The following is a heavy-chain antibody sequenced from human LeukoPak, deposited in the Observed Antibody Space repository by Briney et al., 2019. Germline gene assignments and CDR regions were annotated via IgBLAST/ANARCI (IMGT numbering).Heavy chain of an antibody. CDR1: GGSISSGGYY. J-gene: IGHJ4*02. CDR3: ARGDY. V-gene: IGHV4-34*01. Sequence: PSETLSLTCAVSGGSISSGGYYWSWIRQPPGKGLEWIGEINHSGSTNYNPSLKGRVTISVDTSKNQFSLKLSSVTAADTAVYYCARGDYWGQGTLVTVSS. CDR2: INHSGST.